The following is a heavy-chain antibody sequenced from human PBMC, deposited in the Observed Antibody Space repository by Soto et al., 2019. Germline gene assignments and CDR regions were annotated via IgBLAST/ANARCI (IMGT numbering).Heavy chain of an antibody. D-gene: IGHD6-19*01. Sequence: QDQLLQPGAEVKKPGASVTVSCKASGYSFTHYGITWVRQAPGQGLEWMGWISAFNGNKHYAQKLQGRVTMTTDASTSTAYMQLRSLRSDDTAVYYCARDRGVAPPVAGNTHYYYYMDVWGKGTTVTASS. CDR1: GYSFTHYG. CDR3: ARDRGVAPPVAGNTHYYYYMDV. V-gene: IGHV1-18*01. J-gene: IGHJ6*03. CDR2: ISAFNGNK.